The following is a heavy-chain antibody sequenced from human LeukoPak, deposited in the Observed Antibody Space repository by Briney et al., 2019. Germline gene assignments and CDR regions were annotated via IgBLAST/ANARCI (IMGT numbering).Heavy chain of an antibody. Sequence: SETLSLTCAVSGYSISSGYYWGWIRQPPGKGLEWIGSIYHSGSTYYNPSLKSRVTISVDTSKNQFSLKLNSVTAADTAVYYCARGLWFGEFNLDYWGQGTLVVVSS. CDR2: IYHSGST. CDR1: GYSISSGYY. CDR3: ARGLWFGEFNLDY. J-gene: IGHJ4*02. D-gene: IGHD3-10*01. V-gene: IGHV4-38-2*01.